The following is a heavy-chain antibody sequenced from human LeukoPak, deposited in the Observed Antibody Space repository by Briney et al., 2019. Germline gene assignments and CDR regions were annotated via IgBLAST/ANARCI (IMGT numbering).Heavy chain of an antibody. CDR3: ARTYYYDSSGWNWFDP. Sequence: PSQTLSLTCAVSGGSISSGGYSWRWIRQPPGKGLEWIGYIYHSGSTYYNPSLKSRVTISVDRSKNQFSLKLSSVTAADTAVYYCARTYYYDSSGWNWFDPWGQGTLVTVSS. J-gene: IGHJ5*02. V-gene: IGHV4-30-2*01. D-gene: IGHD3-22*01. CDR2: IYHSGST. CDR1: GGSISSGGYS.